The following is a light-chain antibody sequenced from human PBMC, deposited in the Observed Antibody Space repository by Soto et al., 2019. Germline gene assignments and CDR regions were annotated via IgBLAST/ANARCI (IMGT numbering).Light chain of an antibody. CDR1: QSISTW. J-gene: IGKJ4*02. CDR3: QQYNTYPLT. CDR2: KAS. Sequence: DIQMTQSPSTLSASVGKRVTITCRASQSISTWLAWYQQQPGKAPKLLIYKASSLEGGVPSRFGGSGSGTLFNITISSLHPDDFATYYCQQYNTYPLTFGGGTKVDI. V-gene: IGKV1-5*03.